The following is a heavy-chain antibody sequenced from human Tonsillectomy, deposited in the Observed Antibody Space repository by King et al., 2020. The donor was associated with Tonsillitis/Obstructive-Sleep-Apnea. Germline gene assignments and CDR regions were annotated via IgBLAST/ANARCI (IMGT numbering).Heavy chain of an antibody. CDR2: IKSKTDGGTT. V-gene: IGHV3-15*07. D-gene: IGHD6-13*01. CDR3: TTGAAAGHYYYYGMDV. CDR1: GFTFSNAW. Sequence: VQLVESGGGLVKPGGSLRLSCAASGFTFSNAWMNWVRQAPGKGLEWVGRIKSKTDGGTTDYAAPVKGRFTISRDDSKNTLYLQMNSLKTEDTAVYYCTTGAAAGHYYYYGMDVWGQGTTFTVSS. J-gene: IGHJ6*02.